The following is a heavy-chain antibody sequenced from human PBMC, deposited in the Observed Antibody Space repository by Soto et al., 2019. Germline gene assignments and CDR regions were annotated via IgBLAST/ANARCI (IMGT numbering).Heavy chain of an antibody. V-gene: IGHV3-30*18. CDR3: AKPLRNYYYYGMDV. J-gene: IGHJ6*02. Sequence: GGSLRLSCAASGFTFSSYGMHWVRQAPGKGLEWVAVISYDGSNKYYADSVKGRFTISRDNSKNTLYLQMNSLRAEDTAVYYCAKPLRNYYYYGMDVWGQGTTVTVSS. D-gene: IGHD3-16*01. CDR2: ISYDGSNK. CDR1: GFTFSSYG.